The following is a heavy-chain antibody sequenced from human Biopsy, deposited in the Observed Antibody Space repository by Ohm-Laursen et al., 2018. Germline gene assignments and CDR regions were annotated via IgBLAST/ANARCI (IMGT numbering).Heavy chain of an antibody. CDR1: GFSFSDYY. V-gene: IGHV3-23*01. D-gene: IGHD3-3*01. Sequence: SLRLSCAASGFSFSDYYMSWIRQAPGKGLAWVSGISGSGGSTYYADSVKGRFTISRDNSKNTLYLQMNSLRDEDTALNYCARGGQGGFLEWLFIGWGQGTLVTVSS. CDR2: ISGSGGST. CDR3: ARGGQGGFLEWLFIG. J-gene: IGHJ4*02.